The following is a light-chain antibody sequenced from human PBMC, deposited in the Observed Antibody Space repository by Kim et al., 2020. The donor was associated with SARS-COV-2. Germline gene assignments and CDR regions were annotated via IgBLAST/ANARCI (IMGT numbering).Light chain of an antibody. J-gene: IGKJ3*01. Sequence: QLTQSPSSLSASVGDRVTTTCQASQDISNYLSWYQHKPGEAPKLLIYDAFKLETGVPSRFSGSGSGTHFTFTISSLEPEDIATYYCQQYHILPVFTFGPGTKVDIK. CDR1: QDISNY. V-gene: IGKV1-33*01. CDR3: QQYHILPVFT. CDR2: DAF.